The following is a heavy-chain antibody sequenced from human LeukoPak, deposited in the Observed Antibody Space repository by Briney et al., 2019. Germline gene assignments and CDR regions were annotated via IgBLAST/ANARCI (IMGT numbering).Heavy chain of an antibody. CDR2: ISGSGGST. CDR1: GFTFSSYG. CDR3: ARRSGIAVAGAFDY. J-gene: IGHJ4*02. Sequence: GGTLRLSCAASGFTFSSYGMSWVRQAPGKGLEWVSVISGSGGSTYYADSVKGRFTISRDNSKNTLYLQMNSLRAEDTAVYYCARRSGIAVAGAFDYWGQGTLVTVSS. V-gene: IGHV3-23*01. D-gene: IGHD6-19*01.